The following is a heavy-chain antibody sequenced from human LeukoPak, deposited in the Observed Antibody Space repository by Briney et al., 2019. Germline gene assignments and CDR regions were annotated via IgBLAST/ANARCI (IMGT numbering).Heavy chain of an antibody. Sequence: SETLSLTCTVSGGSISSSSYYWGWIRQPPGKGLEWIGSIYNSGSTYYNPSLKSRVTISVDTSKNQFSLKLSSVTAADTAVYYCARLSSGEQLVYWFDPWGQGTLVTVSS. CDR2: IYNSGST. CDR3: ARLSSGEQLVYWFDP. J-gene: IGHJ5*02. CDR1: GGSISSSSYY. V-gene: IGHV4-39*01. D-gene: IGHD6-6*01.